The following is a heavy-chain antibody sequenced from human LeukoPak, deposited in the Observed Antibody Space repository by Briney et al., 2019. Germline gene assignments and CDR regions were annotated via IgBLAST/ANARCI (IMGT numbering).Heavy chain of an antibody. CDR1: RFTFSNYW. Sequence: GGSLRLSCVASRFTFSNYWMSWVRQAPGKGLEWVAKVNQDGSKKVYADSMKGRFTISRDNAKESLYLQLNSLRADDTAVYYCAKWGPHCVGDYCPALDSWGQGTLVTVSS. CDR3: AKWGPHCVGDYCPALDS. V-gene: IGHV3-7*01. CDR2: VNQDGSKK. J-gene: IGHJ4*02. D-gene: IGHD2-21*02.